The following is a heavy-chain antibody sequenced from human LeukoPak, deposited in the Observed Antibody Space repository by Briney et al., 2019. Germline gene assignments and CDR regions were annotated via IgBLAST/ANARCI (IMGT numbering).Heavy chain of an antibody. CDR1: GFTFSDYY. CDR3: ARDPGQVVAANYYFDY. V-gene: IGHV3-11*01. CDR2: ISSSGSII. Sequence: GGSLRLSCAASGFTFSDYYMSWIRQAPGKGLEWVSYISSSGSIIYYADSVKGRFTISRDNAKNSLYLQMNSLRAGDTAVYYCARDPGQVVAANYYFDYWGQGTLVTVSS. J-gene: IGHJ4*02. D-gene: IGHD2-15*01.